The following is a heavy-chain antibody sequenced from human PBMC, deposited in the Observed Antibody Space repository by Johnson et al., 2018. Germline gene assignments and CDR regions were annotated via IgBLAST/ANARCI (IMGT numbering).Heavy chain of an antibody. D-gene: IGHD6-13*01. CDR2: ISGSGGST. J-gene: IGHJ1*01. CDR1: GFTFSSYA. CDR3: TAGYSSSWYLSPTASNLWSPRYFQH. V-gene: IGHV3-23*01. Sequence: EVQLLESGGGLVQPGGSLRLSCAASGFTFSSYAMRWVRQAPGKGLEWVSAISGSGGSTYYADSVKGRLTISRDNSKNTLYLQMNSLRAEDTAVYYCTAGYSSSWYLSPTASNLWSPRYFQHWGQGTLVTVSS.